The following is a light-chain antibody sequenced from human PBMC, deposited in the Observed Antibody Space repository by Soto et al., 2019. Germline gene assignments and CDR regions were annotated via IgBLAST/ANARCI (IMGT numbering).Light chain of an antibody. J-gene: IGLJ2*01. CDR2: SNN. V-gene: IGLV1-47*02. CDR1: SSNIGGTNY. CDR3: ASWDDRLGAVI. Sequence: QRVFISCSGSSSNIGGTNYAYWYQQLPGAAPKLLMHSNNLRPSGVPERISGSKSGTSASLAISGLRSEDEAVYYCASWDDRLGAVIFDGGTKVTVL.